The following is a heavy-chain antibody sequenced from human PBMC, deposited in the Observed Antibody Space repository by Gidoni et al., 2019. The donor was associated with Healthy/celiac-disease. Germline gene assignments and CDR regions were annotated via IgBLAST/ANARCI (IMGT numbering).Heavy chain of an antibody. V-gene: IGHV4-30-2*01. D-gene: IGHD4-17*01. J-gene: IGHJ5*02. Sequence: QLQLQESGSGLVTPSQTLSLTCAVSGGSLSSGGYSWSWIRQPPGKGLEWIGYIYHSGSTYYNPSLKSRVTISVDRSKNQFSLKLSSVTAADTAVYYCARWADGDYMRGWFDPWGQGTLVTVSS. CDR3: ARWADGDYMRGWFDP. CDR2: IYHSGST. CDR1: GGSLSSGGYS.